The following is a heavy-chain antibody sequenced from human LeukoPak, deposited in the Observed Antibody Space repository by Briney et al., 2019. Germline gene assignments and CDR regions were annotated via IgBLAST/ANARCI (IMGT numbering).Heavy chain of an antibody. D-gene: IGHD1-26*01. Sequence: GGSLRLSCAASGLTFSSYWMHWVRQAPGKGLVWVSRINSDGGSTGYADSVKGRFTISRDNAKNSLYLQMNSLRAEDTALYYCARTRNSGSYYFQYYYYYMDVWGKGTTVTVSS. J-gene: IGHJ6*03. CDR2: INSDGGST. CDR3: ARTRNSGSYYFQYYYYYMDV. V-gene: IGHV3-74*01. CDR1: GLTFSSYW.